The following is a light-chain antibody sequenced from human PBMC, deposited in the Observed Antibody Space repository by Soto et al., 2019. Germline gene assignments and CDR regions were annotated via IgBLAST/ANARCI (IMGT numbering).Light chain of an antibody. CDR1: QSLLHSNGYNY. J-gene: IGKJ5*01. CDR2: LGS. Sequence: DIVMTQSPLSLPVTPGEPASIXXRSXQSLLHSNGYNYLDWYLQKPGQSPQXXIYLGSNRASGVPDRFSGSGSGTDFTLSISTVEAGDVGVYYCMQALQAPITFGQGTRLEIK. CDR3: MQALQAPIT. V-gene: IGKV2-28*01.